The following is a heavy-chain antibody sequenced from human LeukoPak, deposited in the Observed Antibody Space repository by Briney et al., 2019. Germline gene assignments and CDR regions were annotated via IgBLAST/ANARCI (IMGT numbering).Heavy chain of an antibody. Sequence: PGGSLRLSCAASGFTFSNYAMTWVRHAPGKGLEWVSYITGSGDTTFYANSAKGRFTVSRDNSKNILYLQMNSLRAEDTAVYYCASEETTNGGWTPNYWGQGTLVTVSS. J-gene: IGHJ4*02. D-gene: IGHD6-19*01. CDR3: ASEETTNGGWTPNY. V-gene: IGHV3-23*01. CDR2: ITGSGDTT. CDR1: GFTFSNYA.